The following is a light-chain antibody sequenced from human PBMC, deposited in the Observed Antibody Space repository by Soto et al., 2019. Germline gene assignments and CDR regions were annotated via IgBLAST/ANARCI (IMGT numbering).Light chain of an antibody. V-gene: IGKV1-33*01. J-gene: IGKJ3*01. CDR2: DAS. Sequence: DFQMTQSPSSLSASVGDRVTITCQASQDISNFLNWYQHKSGKSPKLLINDASNLETGVPSRFSGSGSSTYFTFTINSLQPEDVATYYGQQYDSLPLSFGPGTKVELK. CDR1: QDISNF. CDR3: QQYDSLPLS.